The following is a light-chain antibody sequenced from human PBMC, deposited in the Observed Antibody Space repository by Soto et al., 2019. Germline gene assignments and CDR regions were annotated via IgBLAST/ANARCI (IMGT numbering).Light chain of an antibody. Sequence: DVQVTQSPASLSASVGDRVNISCRTSRGIYNYLAGYQQKSGQIPKLLINAASSLQSGVPSRFSGSGSGTDFTLSISSLQPEDVATYYCQKYDSAPRTFCQGTKVEIK. CDR2: AAS. CDR1: RGIYNY. J-gene: IGKJ1*01. V-gene: IGKV1-27*01. CDR3: QKYDSAPRT.